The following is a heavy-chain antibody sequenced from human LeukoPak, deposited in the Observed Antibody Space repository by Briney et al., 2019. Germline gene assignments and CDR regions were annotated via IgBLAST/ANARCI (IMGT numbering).Heavy chain of an antibody. CDR3: ARDPMNRRFDY. V-gene: IGHV4-59*01. CDR2: IYYSGST. D-gene: IGHD3-22*01. Sequence: SETLSLTCTVSGGSISSYYWSWIRQPPGPGLEWIGYIYYSGSTNYNPSLKSRVTISVDTSKNQFSLKLSSVTAADTAVYYCARDPMNRRFDYWGQGTLVTVSS. CDR1: GGSISSYY. J-gene: IGHJ4*02.